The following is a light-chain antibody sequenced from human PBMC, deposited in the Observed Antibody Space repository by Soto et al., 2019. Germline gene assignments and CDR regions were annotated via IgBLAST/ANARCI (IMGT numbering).Light chain of an antibody. V-gene: IGLV2-18*01. CDR2: EAR. CDR1: SSDVGGYNY. Sequence: QSALTQPASVSGSPGQSITISCTGTSSDVGGYNYVSWYQQPPGTAPKLIIYEARNRPSGVPDRFSGSKSGNTASLTISGLQAADEADYYCSLYTSENTYVFGTGTKVTVL. CDR3: SLYTSENTYV. J-gene: IGLJ1*01.